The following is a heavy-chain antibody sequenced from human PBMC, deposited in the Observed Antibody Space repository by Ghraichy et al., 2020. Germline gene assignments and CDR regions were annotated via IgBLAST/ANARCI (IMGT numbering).Heavy chain of an antibody. CDR1: GYTFSSYD. J-gene: IGHJ4*02. CDR2: MNPNSANT. Sequence: VKVSCTASGYTFSSYDIVWVRQATGQGLEWMGWMNPNSANTGYAQKFRGRVTMTRDTSISTAYMELAGLTSEDTAVYYCARAVRNQLLSEYWGQGTLVTVSS. CDR3: ARAVRNQLLSEY. V-gene: IGHV1-8*01. D-gene: IGHD1-14*01.